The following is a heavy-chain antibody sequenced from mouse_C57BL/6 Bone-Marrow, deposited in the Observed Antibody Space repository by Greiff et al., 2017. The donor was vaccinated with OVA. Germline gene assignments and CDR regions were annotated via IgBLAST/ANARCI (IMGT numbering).Heavy chain of an antibody. V-gene: IGHV1-55*01. CDR2: IYPGSGST. J-gene: IGHJ4*01. CDR3: AKTTYYDAMDY. D-gene: IGHD2-10*01. Sequence: QVQLQQPGAELVKPGASVKMSCKASGYTFTSYWITWVKQRPGQGLEWIGDIYPGSGSTNYNEKFKSKATLTVDTSSSTAYMQLSSLTSEDAAVYYCAKTTYYDAMDYWGQGTSVTVSS. CDR1: GYTFTSYW.